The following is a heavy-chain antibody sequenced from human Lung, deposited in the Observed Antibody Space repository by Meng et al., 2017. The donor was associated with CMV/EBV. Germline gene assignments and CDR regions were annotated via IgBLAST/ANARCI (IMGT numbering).Heavy chain of an antibody. CDR3: ARGVAESLGWEMGY. D-gene: IGHD1-26*01. CDR2: IDSDGRDI. J-gene: IGHJ4*02. Sequence: GRLGDAGGGLVQPGGSRGLSCAVSGFTLRRYWMHWVRQAPGKGLEWVSRIDSDGRDITYADSVRGRFTISRDDAKNTLYLQMNSLRVEDTAVYYCARGVAESLGWEMGYWGQGTLVTVSS. CDR1: GFTLRRYW. V-gene: IGHV3-74*03.